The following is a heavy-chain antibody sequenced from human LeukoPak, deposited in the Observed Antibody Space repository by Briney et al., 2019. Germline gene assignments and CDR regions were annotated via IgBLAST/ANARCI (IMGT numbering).Heavy chain of an antibody. Sequence: GESLQISCQGSGYSFTSSWIGWVRQLPGKGLEWMGIIYPGDSDTRYSPSFQGQVTISADKSISTAYLQWSSLKASDTAMYYCARFSVGGTYYPNYWGQGTLVSVSS. CDR1: GYSFTSSW. J-gene: IGHJ4*02. CDR2: IYPGDSDT. CDR3: ARFSVGGTYYPNY. D-gene: IGHD1-26*01. V-gene: IGHV5-51*01.